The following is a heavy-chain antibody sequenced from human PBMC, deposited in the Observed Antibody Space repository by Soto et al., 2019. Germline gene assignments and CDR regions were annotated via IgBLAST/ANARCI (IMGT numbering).Heavy chain of an antibody. CDR2: IIPIFGTA. CDR3: AIERGGYSYGYPWFDP. Sequence: QVQLVQSGAEVKKPGSSVKVSCKASGGTFSNYAVSWVRQAPGQGLEWMGGIIPIFGTANYAQKFQGRVTITADESTSTAYVVLSSLRSDDTAGYYCAIERGGYSYGYPWFDPWGQGTLVTVS. CDR1: GGTFSNYA. D-gene: IGHD5-18*01. V-gene: IGHV1-69*12. J-gene: IGHJ5*02.